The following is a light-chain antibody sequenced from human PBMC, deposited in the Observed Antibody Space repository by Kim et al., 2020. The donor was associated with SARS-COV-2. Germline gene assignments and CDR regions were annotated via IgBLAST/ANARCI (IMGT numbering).Light chain of an antibody. V-gene: IGKV1-17*03. J-gene: IGKJ3*01. CDR1: QGISNY. CDR3: LQHNGYPFT. CDR2: AAS. Sequence: ASVGDGVTITCRASQGISNYLVWFQQRPGKVPRRLIYAASSLQSGVPSRFSGSGSGTEFTLTISSLQPEDFATYYCLQHNGYPFTFGPGTKVDIK.